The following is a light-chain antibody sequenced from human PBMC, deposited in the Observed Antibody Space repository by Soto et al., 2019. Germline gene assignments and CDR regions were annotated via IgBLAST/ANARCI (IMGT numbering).Light chain of an antibody. CDR2: GAS. Sequence: EKALTQSPVTLSLSPVERATLSCRASQSVSSNLAWYQQRPGQAPRLLIYGASTRASGVPDRFSGSGSGTEFILTISSLQSEDSAVYYCQQYDVWPALTFGGGTKVDNK. V-gene: IGKV3-15*01. J-gene: IGKJ4*01. CDR3: QQYDVWPALT. CDR1: QSVSSN.